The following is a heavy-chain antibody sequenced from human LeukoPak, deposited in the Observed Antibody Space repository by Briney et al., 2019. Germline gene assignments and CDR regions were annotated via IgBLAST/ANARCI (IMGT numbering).Heavy chain of an antibody. V-gene: IGHV4-59*01. CDR2: VYYSGNT. CDR3: ARIVPFGYGYIGH. CDR1: GGSISTYY. Sequence: PSETLSLTCTVSGGSISTYYWSWIRQPPGKGLEWIGNVYYSGNTNYNPSLTSRVTISVDTSNNQFSLKLTSVTAADTAVYYCARIVPFGYGYIGHWGQGTLVTVSS. J-gene: IGHJ4*02. D-gene: IGHD4-17*01.